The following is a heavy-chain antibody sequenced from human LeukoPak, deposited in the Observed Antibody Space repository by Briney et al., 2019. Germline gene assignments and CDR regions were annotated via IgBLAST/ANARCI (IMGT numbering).Heavy chain of an antibody. CDR2: ISYDGSNK. D-gene: IGHD3-3*01. J-gene: IGHJ4*02. CDR3: AREEWYYFDY. Sequence: PGGSLRLSCGASGLTFSTYAIHWVRQAPGKGLEWVAVISYDGSNKYYVDSVKGRFTIARDNSKNTVYLQMNSLKAEDMAVYYCAREEWYYFDYWGQGTLVTVSS. CDR1: GLTFSTYA. V-gene: IGHV3-30-3*01.